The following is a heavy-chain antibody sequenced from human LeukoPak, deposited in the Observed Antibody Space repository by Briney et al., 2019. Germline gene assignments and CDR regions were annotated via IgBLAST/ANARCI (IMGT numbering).Heavy chain of an antibody. J-gene: IGHJ4*02. Sequence: GGSLRLSCAASGFTLGSYSMNWVRQTPGKGLEWVSSISSSSTYMFYADSVRGRFTISRDNAKNSLYLQMNSLRAEDTAVYYCARDRGSGWHTFDYWGQGTLVTVSS. CDR2: ISSSSTYM. CDR1: GFTLGSYS. CDR3: ARDRGSGWHTFDY. V-gene: IGHV3-21*01. D-gene: IGHD6-19*01.